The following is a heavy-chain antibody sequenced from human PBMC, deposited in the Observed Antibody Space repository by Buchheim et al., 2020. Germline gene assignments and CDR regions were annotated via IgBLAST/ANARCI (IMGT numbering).Heavy chain of an antibody. CDR2: IIDNGGGT. D-gene: IGHD2-8*02. Sequence: EVQLLESGGGPVQPGGSLRLSCAASGFPFNNYAMSWVRQAPGKGLEWVSGIIDNGGGTYYADSVKGRFTISRDNSKNTLDLEMNSLRSEDTAVYFCAKNHWSQPQYCDYWGHGTL. CDR3: AKNHWSQPQYCDY. CDR1: GFPFNNYA. V-gene: IGHV3-23*01. J-gene: IGHJ4*01.